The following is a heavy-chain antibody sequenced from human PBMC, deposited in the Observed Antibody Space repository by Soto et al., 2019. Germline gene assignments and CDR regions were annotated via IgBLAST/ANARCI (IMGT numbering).Heavy chain of an antibody. CDR2: NYHTGST. CDR1: AGSLSNYY. V-gene: IGHV4-59*01. CDR3: ARGGRGSGLYFLYYFDL. J-gene: IGHJ4*02. D-gene: IGHD3-16*01. Sequence: ETLSLTCSVSAGSLSNYYWTWIRQSPGKGLEWIGENYHTGSTKYNPSLKSRVAISVDMSKNQFSLTLSSVTPADTAVYYCARGGRGSGLYFLYYFDLWGQGTLVTVS.